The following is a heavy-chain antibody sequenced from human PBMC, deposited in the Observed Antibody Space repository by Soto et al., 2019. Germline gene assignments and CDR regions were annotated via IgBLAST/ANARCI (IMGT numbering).Heavy chain of an antibody. CDR1: GGSISSSNW. CDR2: IYHSGST. V-gene: IGHV4-4*02. D-gene: IGHD6-19*01. J-gene: IGHJ6*02. Sequence: KTSETLSLTCAVSGGSISSSNWWSWVRQPPGKGLEWIGEIYHSGSTNYNPSLKSRVTISVDKSKNQFSLKLSSVTAADTAVYYCARDDRIAVAGYYYYYGMDVWGQGTTVTVSS. CDR3: ARDDRIAVAGYYYYYGMDV.